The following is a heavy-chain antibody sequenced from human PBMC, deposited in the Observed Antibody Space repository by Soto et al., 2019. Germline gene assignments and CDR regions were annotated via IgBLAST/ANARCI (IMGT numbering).Heavy chain of an antibody. J-gene: IGHJ5*02. V-gene: IGHV4-34*01. Sequence: PSETLSLTCAVYGGSFSGYYWSWIRQPPGKGLEWIGEINHSGSTNYNPSLKSRVTISVDTSKNQFSLKLSSVTAADTAVYYCARGPVSQTIVATIVTYRWFEPWGQGTLVTVSS. CDR1: GGSFSGYY. CDR2: INHSGST. CDR3: ARGPVSQTIVATIVTYRWFEP. D-gene: IGHD5-12*01.